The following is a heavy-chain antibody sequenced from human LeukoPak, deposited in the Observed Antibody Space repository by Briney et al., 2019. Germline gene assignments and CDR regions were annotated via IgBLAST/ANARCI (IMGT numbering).Heavy chain of an antibody. Sequence: GGSLRLSCAASGFTFSSYSMNWVRQAPGKGLEWVSSISSSSSYIYYADSVKGRFTISRDNAKNSLYLQMNSLRAEDTAVYYCARGPYGGNAASYFDYWGQGTLVTVSS. J-gene: IGHJ4*02. CDR1: GFTFSSYS. CDR3: ARGPYGGNAASYFDY. V-gene: IGHV3-21*01. D-gene: IGHD4-23*01. CDR2: ISSSSSYI.